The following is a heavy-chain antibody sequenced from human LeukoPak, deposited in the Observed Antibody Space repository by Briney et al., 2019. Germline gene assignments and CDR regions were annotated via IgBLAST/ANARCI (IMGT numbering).Heavy chain of an antibody. CDR3: ARDLAGFEEPRYYYYMDV. D-gene: IGHD1-14*01. J-gene: IGHJ6*03. Sequence: GGSLRLSCAASGFTFSSYWMHWVRQAPGKGLVWVSLIYSDDRAFYADSVKGRFTISRNKSKNTLFLQMSSLKPEDTAIYYCARDLAGFEEPRYYYYMDVWGKGTTVTVSS. V-gene: IGHV3-66*02. CDR1: GFTFSSYW. CDR2: IYSDDRA.